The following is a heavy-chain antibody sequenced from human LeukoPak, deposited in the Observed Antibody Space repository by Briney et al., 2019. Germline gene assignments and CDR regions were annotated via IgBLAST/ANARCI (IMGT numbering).Heavy chain of an antibody. CDR1: GFTFSNNW. V-gene: IGHV3-74*01. D-gene: IGHD3-22*01. J-gene: IGHJ4*02. CDR2: INSDGRTT. Sequence: GGSLRLSCAASGFTFSNNWTHWVRQAPGKGLVWVSRINSDGRTTTYADSVKGRFTISRDNAKNTLYLQMNSLRAEDTAVYYCAMIKEGWGQGTLVTVSS. CDR3: AMIKEG.